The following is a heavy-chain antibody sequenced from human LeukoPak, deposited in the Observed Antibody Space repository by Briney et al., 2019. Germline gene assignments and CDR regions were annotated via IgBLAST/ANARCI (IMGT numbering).Heavy chain of an antibody. D-gene: IGHD3-22*01. V-gene: IGHV4-4*07. Sequence: PSETLSLTCTVSGGSISSYYWSWLRQPAGKGLEWIGRIYTSGSTNYNPSLKSRVTMSVDTSKNQFSLKLSSVTAADTAVYFCAGELGYDSSGYYSLLWFDPWGQGTLVTVSS. CDR3: AGELGYDSSGYYSLLWFDP. J-gene: IGHJ5*02. CDR2: IYTSGST. CDR1: GGSISSYY.